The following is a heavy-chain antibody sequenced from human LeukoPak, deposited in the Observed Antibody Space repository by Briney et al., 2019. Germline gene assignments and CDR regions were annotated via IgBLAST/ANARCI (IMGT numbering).Heavy chain of an antibody. J-gene: IGHJ3*02. CDR2: IYYSGST. Sequence: SETLSLTCTVSGGSISSYYWSWIRQPPGKGLEWIGYIYYSGSTNYNPSLKSRVTISVDTSKNQFSLKLSSVTAADTAVYYCARAAFVDPYAFDIWGQGTMVTVSS. D-gene: IGHD2-15*01. CDR3: ARAAFVDPYAFDI. CDR1: GGSISSYY. V-gene: IGHV4-59*01.